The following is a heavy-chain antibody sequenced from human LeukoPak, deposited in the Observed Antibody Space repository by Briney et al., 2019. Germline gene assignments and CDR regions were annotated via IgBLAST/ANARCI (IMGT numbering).Heavy chain of an antibody. CDR3: ARMGGAPQG. Sequence: PGGSLRLSCAASGFAFSSFEMTWVRKPPGKGLEWIANIGASGSPIFYADSVKGRFTVSRDNAESSLYLHMNSLRVEDTAVYYCARMGGAPQGWGLGALVTVSS. V-gene: IGHV3-48*03. D-gene: IGHD2-21*01. CDR2: IGASGSPI. CDR1: GFAFSSFE. J-gene: IGHJ4*02.